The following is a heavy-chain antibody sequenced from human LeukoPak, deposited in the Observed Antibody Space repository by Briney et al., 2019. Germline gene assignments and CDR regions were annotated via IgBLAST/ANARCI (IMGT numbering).Heavy chain of an antibody. CDR2: ISAYNGNT. J-gene: IGHJ4*02. D-gene: IGHD3-22*01. Sequence: GASVKVSCKASGYTFTSYGISWVRQAPGQGLEWMGWISAYNGNTNYAQKLQGRVTMTTDTSTSTAYMELRSLRSDDTAVYYCARVPSNYYDSSGYFDYWGQGTLVTVSS. CDR1: GYTFTSYG. V-gene: IGHV1-18*01. CDR3: ARVPSNYYDSSGYFDY.